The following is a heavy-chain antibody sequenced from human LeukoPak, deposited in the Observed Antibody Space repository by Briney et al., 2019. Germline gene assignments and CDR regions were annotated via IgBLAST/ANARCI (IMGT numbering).Heavy chain of an antibody. V-gene: IGHV4-38-2*02. CDR2: IYYSGST. D-gene: IGHD6-19*01. Sequence: SETLSLTCTVSGYSISSGYFWGWMRQPPGKGLEWIGYIYYSGSTNYNPSLKSRVTISVDTSKNQFSLKLSSVTAADTAVYYCARDETYSSDWQSNHYYYYMDVWGKGTTVTVSS. CDR3: ARDETYSSDWQSNHYYYYMDV. J-gene: IGHJ6*03. CDR1: GYSISSGYF.